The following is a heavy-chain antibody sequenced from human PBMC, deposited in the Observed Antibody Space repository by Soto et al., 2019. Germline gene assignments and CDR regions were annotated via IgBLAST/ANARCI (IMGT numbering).Heavy chain of an antibody. CDR3: ARRWGRTFDY. J-gene: IGHJ4*02. V-gene: IGHV4-59*08. CDR2: IYYSGST. D-gene: IGHD7-27*01. Sequence: SETLSLTCAVYGGSFSGYYWTWIRQPPGTGLEWIGYIYYSGSTNYNPSLKSRVTISVDTSKNQFSLKLSSVTAADTAVYYCARRWGRTFDYWGQGTLVTVSS. CDR1: GGSFSGYY.